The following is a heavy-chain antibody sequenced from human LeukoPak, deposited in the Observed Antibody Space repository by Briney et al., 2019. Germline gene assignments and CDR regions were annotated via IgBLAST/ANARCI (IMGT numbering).Heavy chain of an antibody. CDR2: IIPILGIA. Sequence: SVKVSCKASGGSFSSYTISLVRQAPAQGLEWMGRIIPILGIANYAQKFQGRVTITADKSTDPAYMELSSLRSEEPGVDLCVKNPPRGTVLTPPPFDYWGQGTLVTVSS. D-gene: IGHD4-23*01. CDR1: GGSFSSYT. J-gene: IGHJ4*02. CDR3: VKNPPRGTVLTPPPFDY. V-gene: IGHV1-69*02.